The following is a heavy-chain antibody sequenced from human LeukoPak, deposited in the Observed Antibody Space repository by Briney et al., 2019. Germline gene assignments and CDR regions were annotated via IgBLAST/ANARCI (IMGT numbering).Heavy chain of an antibody. D-gene: IGHD6-13*01. CDR2: IYYSGST. J-gene: IGHJ6*02. CDR1: GGSISSSSYY. Sequence: SETLSLTCTVPGGSISSSSYYWGWIRQPPGKGLEWIGSIYYSGSTYYNPSLKSRVTISVDTSKNQFSLKLSSVTAADTAVYYCARQLHSSSWYSRYYGMDVWGQGTTVTVSS. CDR3: ARQLHSSSWYSRYYGMDV. V-gene: IGHV4-39*01.